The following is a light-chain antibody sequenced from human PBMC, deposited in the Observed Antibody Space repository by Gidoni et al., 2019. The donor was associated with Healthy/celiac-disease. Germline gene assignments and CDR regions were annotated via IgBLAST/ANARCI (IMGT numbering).Light chain of an antibody. CDR2: KAS. CDR3: QPYNSYSHT. V-gene: IGKV1-5*03. Sequence: DIQMTQSPSTLSASVGDRVTITCRASQSISSWLAWYLQKPGKAPKLLIYKASSLESGVPSRFRGSGSGTEFTLTIRSLQPDEFASYFCQPYNSYSHTFGQGTKLEIK. CDR1: QSISSW. J-gene: IGKJ2*01.